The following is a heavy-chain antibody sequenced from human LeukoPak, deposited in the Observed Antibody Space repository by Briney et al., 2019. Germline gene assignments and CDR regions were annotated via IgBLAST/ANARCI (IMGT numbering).Heavy chain of an antibody. CDR3: ARAESSAFMMILMVGGVVDY. J-gene: IGHJ4*02. D-gene: IGHD3-22*01. V-gene: IGHV1-2*02. CDR2: MNPNSGGT. CDR1: GYTFTAYY. Sequence: ASVKVSCKTSGYTFTAYYIHWLRQAPGQGLEWMGWMNPNSGGTKYAQTFQGRVTMTRDTSITTAYMELSSLRSDDTAVYYCARAESSAFMMILMVGGVVDYWGQGTLVTVSS.